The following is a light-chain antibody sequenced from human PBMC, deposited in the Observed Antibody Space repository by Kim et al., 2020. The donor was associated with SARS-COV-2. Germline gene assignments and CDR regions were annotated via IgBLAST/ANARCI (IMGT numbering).Light chain of an antibody. J-gene: IGLJ1*01. CDR3: CSYAGSVYV. CDR2: DVS. V-gene: IGLV2-11*01. CDR1: SSDGGGYNY. Sequence: PGKSLTIPGTGTSSDGGGYNYVAWYQQHPGKAPKLMIYDVSKRPSGVPDRFSGSKSGNTASLTISGLQAEDEADYYCCSYAGSVYVFGTGTKVTVL.